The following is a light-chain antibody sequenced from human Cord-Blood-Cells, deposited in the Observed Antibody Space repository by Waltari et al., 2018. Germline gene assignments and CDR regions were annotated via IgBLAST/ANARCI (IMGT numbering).Light chain of an antibody. CDR2: AAS. CDR3: QQLKSYPLT. CDR1: QGISSY. J-gene: IGKJ4*01. Sequence: IQLTESPSCLYAFAWDRLTLTCRASQGISSYLDCYQQKPGKAPKLLIYAASTLESGVPSRFSGSGSGTDFTLTISSLQPEDFATYDCQQLKSYPLTFGGGTKVEIK. V-gene: IGKV1-9*01.